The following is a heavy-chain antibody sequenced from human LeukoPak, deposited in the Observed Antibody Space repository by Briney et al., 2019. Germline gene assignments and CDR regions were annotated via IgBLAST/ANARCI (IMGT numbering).Heavy chain of an antibody. J-gene: IGHJ4*02. V-gene: IGHV3-33*01. CDR1: GFTFSSYG. CDR3: ARLYYYDSSGLDY. D-gene: IGHD3-22*01. CDR2: IWYDGSNK. Sequence: GGSLRLSRAASGFTFSSYGMHWVRQAPGKGLEWVAVIWYDGSNKYYADPVKGRFTISRDNSKNTLYLQMNSLRAEDTAVYYCARLYYYDSSGLDYWGQGTLVTVSS.